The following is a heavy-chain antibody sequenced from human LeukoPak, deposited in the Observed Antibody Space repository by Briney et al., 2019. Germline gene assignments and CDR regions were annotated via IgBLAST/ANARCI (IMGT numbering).Heavy chain of an antibody. CDR1: GGSISSGGYY. V-gene: IGHV4-31*03. J-gene: IGHJ4*02. CDR2: IYYSGST. D-gene: IGHD3-10*01. CDR3: ATMVRGVIIPDC. Sequence: SETLSLTCTVSGGSISSGGYYWSWIRQHPGKGLEWIGYIYYSGSTYYNPSLKSRVTISVDTSKNQFSLKLSSVTAADTAVYYCATMVRGVIIPDCWGQGTLVTVSS.